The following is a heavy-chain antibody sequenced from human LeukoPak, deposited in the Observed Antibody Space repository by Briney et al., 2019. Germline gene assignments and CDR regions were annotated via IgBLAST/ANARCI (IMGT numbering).Heavy chain of an antibody. V-gene: IGHV5-51*01. J-gene: IGHJ6*02. CDR1: GYSFTSYW. D-gene: IGHD6-19*01. CDR3: ARQGPVAGTFYYGMDV. Sequence: GESLKISCTGSGYSFTSYWIGWVRQMPGKGLEWMGVIYPGDSDTRYSPSFQGQVTISADKSINTAYLQWSSLKASDTAMYYCARQGPVAGTFYYGMDVWGQGTTVTVSS. CDR2: IYPGDSDT.